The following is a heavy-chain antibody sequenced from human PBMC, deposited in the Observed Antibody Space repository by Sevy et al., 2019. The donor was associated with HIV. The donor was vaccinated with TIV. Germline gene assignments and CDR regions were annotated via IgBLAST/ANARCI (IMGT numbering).Heavy chain of an antibody. D-gene: IGHD2-21*01. CDR3: ARGLDSYYYYGMDV. CDR2: ISSSGSTI. CDR1: GFAFSSYE. V-gene: IGHV3-48*03. Sequence: GGSLRLSCAASGFAFSSYEMNWVRQAPGKGLEWVSYISSSGSTIYYADSVKGRFTISRDNAKNSLYLQMNSLRAEDMAVYYCARGLDSYYYYGMDVWGQGTTVTVSS. J-gene: IGHJ6*02.